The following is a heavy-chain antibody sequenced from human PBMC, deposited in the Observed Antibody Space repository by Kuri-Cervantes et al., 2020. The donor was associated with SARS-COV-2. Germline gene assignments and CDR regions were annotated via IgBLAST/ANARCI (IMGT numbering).Heavy chain of an antibody. CDR1: GYTFSSYH. CDR2: IYPSGGST. Sequence: ASVKVSCKASGYTFSSYHMHWVRQAPGQGLEWMGIIYPSGGSTSYPQKFQGRVSMTSDASTTTAYMELSSLRSEDTAVYYCATSPPIVGASNWFDPWGQGTLVTVSS. D-gene: IGHD1-26*01. CDR3: ATSPPIVGASNWFDP. J-gene: IGHJ5*02. V-gene: IGHV1-46*01.